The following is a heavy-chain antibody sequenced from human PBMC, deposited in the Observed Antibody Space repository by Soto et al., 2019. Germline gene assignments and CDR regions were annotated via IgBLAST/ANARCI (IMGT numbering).Heavy chain of an antibody. CDR1: GFTFKESA. CDR2: ISDTGAST. V-gene: IGHV3-23*01. Sequence: EVRLLEAGGGLKQPGGSLRLSCAASGFTFKESAMNWVRQAPGKGLEWVASISDTGASTWYAESVRGRLSISRDNSKNTLYLQMNSLRGEDTAVYFCVKAANYYDTSGFYYFPDYWGQGTLVTVSS. D-gene: IGHD3-22*01. CDR3: VKAANYYDTSGFYYFPDY. J-gene: IGHJ4*02.